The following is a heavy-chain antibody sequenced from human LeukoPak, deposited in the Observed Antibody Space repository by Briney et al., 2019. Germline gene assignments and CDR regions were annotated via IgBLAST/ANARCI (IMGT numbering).Heavy chain of an antibody. CDR2: IYYSGST. V-gene: IGHV4-59*01. D-gene: IGHD6-13*01. J-gene: IGHJ4*02. Sequence: SETLSLTCTVSGGSINGYYWSWIRQPPGKGLEWIGYIYYSGSTNYNPSLTSRVTISVGTSKNQSSLKLNSVTSADTAVYYCAKVGYSSSWYVVGAFDYWGQGTLVTVSS. CDR3: AKVGYSSSWYVVGAFDY. CDR1: GGSINGYY.